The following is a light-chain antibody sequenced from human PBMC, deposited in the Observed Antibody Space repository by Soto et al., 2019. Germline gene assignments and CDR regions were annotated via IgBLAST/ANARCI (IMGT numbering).Light chain of an antibody. V-gene: IGKV3-20*01. CDR1: QSVSSSY. J-gene: IGKJ2*01. Sequence: EIVLTQSPGTLSLSPGERATLSCRASQSVSSSYLAWYQQKPGQAPRLLIYGASSRATGIPDRFSGSGSGTDFTLTISRLEPEDFAVYYCQQDGSSRNTFGQGTKRETK. CDR3: QQDGSSRNT. CDR2: GAS.